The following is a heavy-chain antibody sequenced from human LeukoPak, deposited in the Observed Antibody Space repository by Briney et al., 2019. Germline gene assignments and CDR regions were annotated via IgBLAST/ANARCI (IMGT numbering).Heavy chain of an antibody. CDR3: ARAKRGYNGYDDFDY. CDR2: MTSGGSYK. CDR1: EFNFKTYG. Sequence: GGSLRLSCAASEFNFKTYGMSWVRQAPGKGLEWVSSMTSGGSYKYYADSVKGRFTISRDNSKNTLYLQMNSLRAEDTAVYYCARAKRGYNGYDDFDYWGQGTLVTVSS. J-gene: IGHJ4*02. V-gene: IGHV3-21*04. D-gene: IGHD5-12*01.